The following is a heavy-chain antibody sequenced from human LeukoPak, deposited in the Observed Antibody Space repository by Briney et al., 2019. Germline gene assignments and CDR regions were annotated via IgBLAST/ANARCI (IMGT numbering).Heavy chain of an antibody. CDR1: GFTFGSYG. Sequence: GGSLRLSCAASGFTFGSYGIYWVRQAPGKGLEWVAGIRYDGSDRSYADPVKGRFTISRDNSKNAVDLQMNSLRAEDTAVYYCARDNWGDGGYYRTLDYWGQGTLDTVSS. CDR2: IRYDGSDR. V-gene: IGHV3-33*01. J-gene: IGHJ4*02. CDR3: ARDNWGDGGYYRTLDY. D-gene: IGHD3-22*01.